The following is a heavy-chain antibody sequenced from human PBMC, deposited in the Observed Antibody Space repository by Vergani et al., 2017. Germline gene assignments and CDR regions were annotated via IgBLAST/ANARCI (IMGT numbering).Heavy chain of an antibody. CDR3: ARDDARDQLWRWGMDV. CDR1: GYTFSDYY. Sequence: QVQLVQSGAELKKPGASVRVSCKASGYTFSDYYIHWVRQAPGQGPEWLGWMNPDDGDTMYAEKFKGRVTMTRVTSLSTGYMDLTRLTSDDTAVYYCARDDARDQLWRWGMDVWGQGTTVTVSS. CDR2: MNPDDGDT. D-gene: IGHD2-2*01. J-gene: IGHJ6*02. V-gene: IGHV1-2*02.